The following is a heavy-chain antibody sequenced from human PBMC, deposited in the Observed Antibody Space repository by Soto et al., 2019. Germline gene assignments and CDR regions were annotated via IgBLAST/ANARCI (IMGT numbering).Heavy chain of an antibody. J-gene: IGHJ5*02. V-gene: IGHV4-34*01. Sequence: QLRLQQWGAGLLKPSETLSLTCAVYGGSFIGYYWSWIRQPPGKGLEWIGEINPTGSTNYNPSLKSRVTILIDTSKNQFSLKLSSVTAADSAMYYCARANGLRLGELSWGGPNWFDPWGQGTLVTVSS. CDR2: INPTGST. CDR1: GGSFIGYY. CDR3: ARANGLRLGELSWGGPNWFDP. D-gene: IGHD3-16*02.